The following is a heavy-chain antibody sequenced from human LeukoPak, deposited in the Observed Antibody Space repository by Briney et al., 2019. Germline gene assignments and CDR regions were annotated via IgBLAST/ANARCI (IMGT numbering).Heavy chain of an antibody. J-gene: IGHJ4*02. CDR3: ARGGNYDVLTGYIFDC. CDR2: IKHDGRDK. Sequence: GGSLRLSCAASGFTFSNYWMSWVRQAPGKGLEWVANIKHDGRDKHYVDSVKGRFTIARDSAKNSLNLQMNSLRAEDTSVYYCARGGNYDVLTGYIFDCWGQGTLVTVSS. CDR1: GFTFSNYW. D-gene: IGHD3-9*01. V-gene: IGHV3-7*03.